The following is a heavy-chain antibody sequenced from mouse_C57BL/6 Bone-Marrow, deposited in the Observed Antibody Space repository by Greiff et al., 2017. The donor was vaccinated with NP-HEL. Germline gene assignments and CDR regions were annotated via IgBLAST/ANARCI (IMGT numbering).Heavy chain of an antibody. CDR1: GSNFNDDY. D-gene: IGHD3-1*01. J-gene: IGHJ3*01. V-gene: IGHV14-4*01. Sequence: VQLQQSGAELVRPGASVKLSCTASGSNFNDDYMHWVKQRPEQGLEWIGGIDPENGDTDYASKFQGKATITADTSSNTACLQLRSLTSEDTAVYDCAGGRAFAYWGQGTLVTVSA. CDR3: AGGRAFAY. CDR2: IDPENGDT.